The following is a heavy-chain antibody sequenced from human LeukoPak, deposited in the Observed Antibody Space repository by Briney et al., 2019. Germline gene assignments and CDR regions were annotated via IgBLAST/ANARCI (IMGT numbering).Heavy chain of an antibody. D-gene: IGHD7-27*01. Sequence: SETLSLTCAVSGGSISTSKWWSWVRQPPGKGLEWIGEIYYSGSTNYNPSLNDRVTISVDTSKNQFSLKLSSVTAADTAVYYCARAGSPYWGSGGCFDYWGQGTPVTVSS. J-gene: IGHJ4*02. CDR2: IYYSGST. CDR3: ARAGSPYWGSGGCFDY. CDR1: GGSISTSKW. V-gene: IGHV4-4*02.